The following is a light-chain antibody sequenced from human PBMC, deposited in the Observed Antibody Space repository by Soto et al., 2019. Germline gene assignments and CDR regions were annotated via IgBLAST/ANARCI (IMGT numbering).Light chain of an antibody. Sequence: EIVMTQSPATLSVSPGERATLSCRASQSVSSKLAWYQQKPGQAPRLLIYGASTRPTGIPARFRGSGSETEFARTISSLQSEDFAVYYYQQYNYWPWTVGQGTKVEIK. CDR1: QSVSSK. CDR2: GAS. J-gene: IGKJ1*01. V-gene: IGKV3-15*01. CDR3: QQYNYWPWT.